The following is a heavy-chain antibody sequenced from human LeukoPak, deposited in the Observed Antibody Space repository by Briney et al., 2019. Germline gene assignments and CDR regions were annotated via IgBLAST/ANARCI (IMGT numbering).Heavy chain of an antibody. Sequence: GGSLRLSCAASGFSFSSYGMTWVRQAPGKGLEWVSGISDSGYTTYYADSVKGRFTISRDNSKNTLYLQMNSLRAEDTAVYYCAKGIERTTVTTSDYWGQGTLVTVSS. CDR1: GFSFSSYG. V-gene: IGHV3-23*01. CDR2: ISDSGYTT. J-gene: IGHJ4*02. D-gene: IGHD4-17*01. CDR3: AKGIERTTVTTSDY.